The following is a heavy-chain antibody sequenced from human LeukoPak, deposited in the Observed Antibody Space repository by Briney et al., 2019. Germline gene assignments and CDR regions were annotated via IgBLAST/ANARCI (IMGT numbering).Heavy chain of an antibody. V-gene: IGHV4-59*11. Sequence: SETLSLTCTVSGVSISSHYWAWHRQPPGKGLEWIGWMFFTGDTNYNPSLKSRVTISVDHSKNQFSLKLTSVTAADTAVYYCAKEGNDYGANSIDYWGQGTLVTVSS. D-gene: IGHD4-23*01. J-gene: IGHJ4*02. CDR3: AKEGNDYGANSIDY. CDR2: MFFTGDT. CDR1: GVSISSHY.